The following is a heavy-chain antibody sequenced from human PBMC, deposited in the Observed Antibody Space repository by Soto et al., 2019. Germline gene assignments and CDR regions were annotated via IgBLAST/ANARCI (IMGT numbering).Heavy chain of an antibody. J-gene: IGHJ4*02. CDR2: ISAYNGNK. D-gene: IGHD2-2*01. V-gene: IGHV1-18*01. CDR1: GYTFTSYG. Sequence: QVQLVQSGAEVKKPGASVKVSCKASGYTFTSYGISWVRQAPGQGLEWMGWISAYNGNKNYAQKLQGRVNMTTDTTASTAYMELRSLRSDDTAVYYCARVGWDEEVVPASGFDYWGQGTLVTVSS. CDR3: ARVGWDEEVVPASGFDY.